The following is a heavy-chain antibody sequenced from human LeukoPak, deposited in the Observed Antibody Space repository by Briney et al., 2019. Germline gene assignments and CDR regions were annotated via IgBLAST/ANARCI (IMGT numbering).Heavy chain of an antibody. J-gene: IGHJ4*02. CDR1: GFTFSDYY. V-gene: IGHV3-11*04. CDR3: AGERFGELFPSFDY. CDR2: ISSSGSTI. D-gene: IGHD3-10*01. Sequence: GGSLRLSCAASGFTFSDYYMSWIRQAPGKGLEWASYISSSGSTIYYADSVKGRFTISRDNAKNSLYLQMNSLRAEDTAVYYCAGERFGELFPSFDYWGQGTLVTVSS.